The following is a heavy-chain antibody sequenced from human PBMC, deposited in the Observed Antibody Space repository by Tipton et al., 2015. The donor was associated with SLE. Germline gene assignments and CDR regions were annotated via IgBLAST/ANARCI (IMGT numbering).Heavy chain of an antibody. J-gene: IGHJ4*02. CDR1: GGSISSHY. Sequence: TLSLTCTVSGGSISSHYWSWIRQPPGKGLEWIGYISYSETTNYNPPLKSRVTISVDTSKNQFSLKLRSVTAADTAVYYCAGAWQGYCSGGTCHVLDYWGQGTLVTVSS. V-gene: IGHV4-59*11. CDR3: AGAWQGYCSGGTCHVLDY. D-gene: IGHD2-15*01. CDR2: ISYSETT.